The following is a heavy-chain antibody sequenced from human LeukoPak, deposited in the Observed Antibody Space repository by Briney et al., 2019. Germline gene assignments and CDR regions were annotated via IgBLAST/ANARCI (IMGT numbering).Heavy chain of an antibody. CDR1: GGSISSSSYY. V-gene: IGHV4-39*07. Sequence: SETLSLTCTVSGGSISSSSYYWGWIRQPPGKGLEWIGSIYYSGSTYYNPSLKSRVTISVDTSKNQFSLKLSSVTAADTAVYYCARSRAYCGGDCYSYYFDYWGQGTLVTVSS. J-gene: IGHJ4*02. CDR3: ARSRAYCGGDCYSYYFDY. CDR2: IYYSGST. D-gene: IGHD2-21*02.